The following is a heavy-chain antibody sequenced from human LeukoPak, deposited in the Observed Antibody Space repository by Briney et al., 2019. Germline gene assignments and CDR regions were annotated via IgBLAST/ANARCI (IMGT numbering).Heavy chain of an antibody. D-gene: IGHD3-22*01. J-gene: IGHJ4*02. CDR2: ISGSSSYI. CDR1: GFTFSSYS. V-gene: IGHV3-21*01. Sequence: GGSLRLSCAASGFTFSSYSINWVRQAPGKGLEWVSSISGSSSYIYYADSVKGRFTISRDNSKNTLYLQMNSLRAEDTAVYYCAKVLNSYYYDSSGYSHWGQGALVTVSS. CDR3: AKVLNSYYYDSSGYSH.